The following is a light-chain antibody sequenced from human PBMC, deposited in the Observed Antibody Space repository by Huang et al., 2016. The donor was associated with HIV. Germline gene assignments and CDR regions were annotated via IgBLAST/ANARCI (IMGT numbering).Light chain of an antibody. J-gene: IGKJ2*01. CDR2: GAS. CDR3: QQYSDWYT. CDR1: QSVSSN. Sequence: EIVMTQSPATLSVSPGERATLSCRASQSVSSNLAWYQQMPGQAPRLLIYGASTRATGIPARFSGSGSGTEFTLTISSLQSEDCAVYYCQQYSDWYTVGQGTKLDSK. V-gene: IGKV3-15*01.